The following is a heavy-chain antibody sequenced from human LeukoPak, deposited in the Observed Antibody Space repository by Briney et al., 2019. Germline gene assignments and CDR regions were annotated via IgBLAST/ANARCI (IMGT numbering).Heavy chain of an antibody. J-gene: IGHJ4*02. CDR2: IIPIFGTA. D-gene: IGHD2-8*01. Sequence: SVTVSCKASGGTFSSYAISWVRQAPGQGLEWMGGIIPIFGTANYAQKFQGRVTITADESTSTAYMELSSLRSEDTAVYYCAAHRLMVYAIHRYYFGYWGQGTLVTVSS. V-gene: IGHV1-69*13. CDR1: GGTFSSYA. CDR3: AAHRLMVYAIHRYYFGY.